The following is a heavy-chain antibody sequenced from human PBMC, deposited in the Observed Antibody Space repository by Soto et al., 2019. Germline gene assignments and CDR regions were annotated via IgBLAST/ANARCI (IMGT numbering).Heavy chain of an antibody. V-gene: IGHV3-74*01. CDR3: AREGYSNYDFYYLYMNA. J-gene: IGHJ6*03. Sequence: EVQVVECGGGLVQPGGSLRLSFGASGFSFSDYRMHWVSQAPGKGLVWVARINGDGSMTGYADSVKGRFTVSRDNADNILFLQLSRLRAEDTAVYYFAREGYSNYDFYYLYMNASGKGTTVTVSS. CDR1: GFSFSDYR. CDR2: INGDGSMT. D-gene: IGHD4-4*01.